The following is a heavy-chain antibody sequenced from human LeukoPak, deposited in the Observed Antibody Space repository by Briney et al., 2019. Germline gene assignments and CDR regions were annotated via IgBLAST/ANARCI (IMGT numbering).Heavy chain of an antibody. V-gene: IGHV1-18*01. D-gene: IGHD6-13*01. J-gene: IGHJ6*03. CDR3: ARALRGLIAAAGTYYYYYMDV. CDR1: GYTFTSYG. CDR2: ISAYNGNT. Sequence: ASVKVSCKASGYTFTSYGFTWVRQAPGQGLEWMGWISAYNGNTNYAQKLQGRVTMTTDTSTSTAYMELRSLRSEDTAVYYCARALRGLIAAAGTYYYYYMDVWGKGTTVTVSS.